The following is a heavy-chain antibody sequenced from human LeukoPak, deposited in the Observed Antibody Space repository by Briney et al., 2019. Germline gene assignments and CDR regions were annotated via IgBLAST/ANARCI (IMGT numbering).Heavy chain of an antibody. CDR2: ISSSGSSI. CDR1: GFTFSSYT. J-gene: IGHJ6*03. Sequence: GGSLRLSCAASGFTFSSYTMNWVRQAPGKGLEWVSYISSSGSSIYFADSVKGRFTISRDTAKNSLYLQMNSLRAEDTAVYYCARQRGGVHYYYMDVWGKGTTVTVSS. D-gene: IGHD3-10*01. V-gene: IGHV3-48*04. CDR3: ARQRGGVHYYYMDV.